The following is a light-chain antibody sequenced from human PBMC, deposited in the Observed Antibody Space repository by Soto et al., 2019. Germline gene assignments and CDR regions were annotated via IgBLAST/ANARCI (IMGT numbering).Light chain of an antibody. Sequence: EIVMTQSPATLSVSPGERATLSCSASHNINGNLAWYQQKPGQAPRLLIIGASTRATGVPARFSGSGSGTEFTLTISSPQSEDFVIYFCQQYQDWLPLTFGGGTKVEIK. CDR3: QQYQDWLPLT. V-gene: IGKV3-15*01. CDR1: HNINGN. CDR2: GAS. J-gene: IGKJ4*01.